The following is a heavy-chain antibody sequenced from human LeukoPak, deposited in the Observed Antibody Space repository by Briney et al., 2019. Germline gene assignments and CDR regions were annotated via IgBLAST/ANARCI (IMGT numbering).Heavy chain of an antibody. Sequence: PGESLKISCKGSGYSFTSYWISWVRQMPGKGLEWMGRIDPSDSYTNYSPSFQGHVTISADKSISTAYLQWSSLKASDTAMYYCARGPGRDILTGYEDYWGQGTLVTVSS. V-gene: IGHV5-10-1*01. CDR3: ARGPGRDILTGYEDY. CDR2: IDPSDSYT. CDR1: GYSFTSYW. J-gene: IGHJ4*02. D-gene: IGHD3-9*01.